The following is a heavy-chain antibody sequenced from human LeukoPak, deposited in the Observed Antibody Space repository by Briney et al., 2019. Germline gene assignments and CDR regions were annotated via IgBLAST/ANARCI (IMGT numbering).Heavy chain of an antibody. Sequence: ASVKVSCKASGYTFTSYGISWVRQAPGQGLEWMGWISAYNGNTNYAQKFQGRVTITTDESTSTAYMELSSLRSEDTAVYYCASTMVRGESYDYWGQGTLVTVSS. J-gene: IGHJ4*02. CDR2: ISAYNGNT. CDR1: GYTFTSYG. D-gene: IGHD3-10*01. V-gene: IGHV1-18*01. CDR3: ASTMVRGESYDY.